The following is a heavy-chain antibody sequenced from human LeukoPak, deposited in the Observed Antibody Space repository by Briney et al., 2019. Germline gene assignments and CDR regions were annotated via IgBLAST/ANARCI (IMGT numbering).Heavy chain of an antibody. CDR2: IRNKANSYAT. V-gene: IGHV3-72*01. Sequence: PGGSLRLSCAASGFRFSDYYMDWVRQAPGKGLEWVGRIRNKANSYATEYAASVKGRFTISRDDSKNSLLLQMNSLKTEDTAVYYWAGDLGGGTMAYSGNWGQGTLVTVSS. J-gene: IGHJ4*02. CDR1: GFRFSDYY. D-gene: IGHD3-10*01. CDR3: AGDLGGGTMAYSGN.